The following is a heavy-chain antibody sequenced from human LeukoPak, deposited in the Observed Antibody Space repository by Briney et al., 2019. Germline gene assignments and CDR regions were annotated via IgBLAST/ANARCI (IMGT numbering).Heavy chain of an antibody. J-gene: IGHJ4*02. CDR3: ARQAIVVVPAAYDY. D-gene: IGHD2-2*01. V-gene: IGHV4-38-2*01. Sequence: SETLSLTCAVSGYSISSGYYWGWIRQPPEKGLEWIGSIYHSGSTYYNPSLKSRVTISVDTSKNQFSLKLSSVTAADTAVYYCARQAIVVVPAAYDYWGQGTLVTVSS. CDR2: IYHSGST. CDR1: GYSISSGYY.